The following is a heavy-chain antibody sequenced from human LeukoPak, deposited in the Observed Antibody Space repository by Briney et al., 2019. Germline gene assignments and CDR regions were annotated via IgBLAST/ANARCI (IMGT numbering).Heavy chain of an antibody. J-gene: IGHJ4*02. Sequence: PGGSLRLSCAASGFTFSDYYMSWIRHAPGKGLEWVSYISGSSTHTNYADSVKGRFTISRDNAKKSLYLQMNSLRAEDTAVYYCATPGLLGYCSSAICAPPGYWGQGTLVIVSS. CDR2: ISGSSTHT. D-gene: IGHD2-2*01. CDR1: GFTFSDYY. V-gene: IGHV3-11*03. CDR3: ATPGLLGYCSSAICAPPGY.